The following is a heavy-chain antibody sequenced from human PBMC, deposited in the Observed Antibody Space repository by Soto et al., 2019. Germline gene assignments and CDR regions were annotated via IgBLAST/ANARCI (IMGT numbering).Heavy chain of an antibody. D-gene: IGHD3-10*01. CDR2: IYHSGSI. J-gene: IGHJ3*02. CDR3: ASKFGELLADAFDI. CDR1: NASISSRKW. Sequence: SDTLSLTCTVSNASISSRKWWTWVRQTPGKGLEWIGEIYHSGSINHNPSLKSRVTILVDKSKNQFSLKMTSVTAADTGVYYCASKFGELLADAFDIWGQGTVVT. V-gene: IGHV4-4*02.